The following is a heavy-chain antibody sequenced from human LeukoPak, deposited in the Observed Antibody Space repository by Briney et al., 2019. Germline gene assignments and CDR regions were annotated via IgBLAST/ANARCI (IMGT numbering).Heavy chain of an antibody. CDR3: ARGLGDYDAFDV. V-gene: IGHV3-21*01. CDR1: GFTFSSYS. J-gene: IGHJ3*01. CDR2: ISGGGSYI. D-gene: IGHD4-17*01. Sequence: GGSLRLSCSFSGFTFSSYSMNCVRQAPGKGLQWVSSISGGGSYIFYADSVEGRFSVSRDNAKNSVFLQMNSLRAEDTAVYYCARGLGDYDAFDVWGHGTRVTVAS.